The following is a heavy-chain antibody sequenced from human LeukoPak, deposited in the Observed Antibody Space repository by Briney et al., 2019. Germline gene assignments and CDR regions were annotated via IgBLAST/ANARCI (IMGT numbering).Heavy chain of an antibody. D-gene: IGHD5-18*01. CDR3: ARGAGGYSYGWGAFDI. J-gene: IGHJ3*02. Sequence: PSETLSLTCTVSGGSVSSGSYYWSWIRQPPGKGLEWIGYIYYSASTNYNPSLKSRVTISVDTSNNQFSLKLSSVTAADTAVYYCARGAGGYSYGWGAFDIWGQGTMVTVSS. CDR1: GGSVSSGSYY. V-gene: IGHV4-61*01. CDR2: IYYSAST.